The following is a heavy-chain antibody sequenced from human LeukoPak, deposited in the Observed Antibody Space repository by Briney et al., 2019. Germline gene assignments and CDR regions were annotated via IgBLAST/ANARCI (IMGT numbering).Heavy chain of an antibody. V-gene: IGHV3-74*01. J-gene: IGHJ4*02. CDR3: ARGGDSSNWYPGYFDY. CDR1: GFTFSNYW. CDR2: IKSDGSST. D-gene: IGHD6-13*01. Sequence: GGSLRLSCAASGFTFSNYWMHWVRQAPGEGPVWVSRIKSDGSSTRFADSVQGRFTISRDNGKNTLYLQMNSLRAEDTAVYCCARGGDSSNWYPGYFDYWGQGALVTVSS.